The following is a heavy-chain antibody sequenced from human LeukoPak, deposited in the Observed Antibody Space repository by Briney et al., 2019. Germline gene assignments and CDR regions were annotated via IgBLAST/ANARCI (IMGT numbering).Heavy chain of an antibody. D-gene: IGHD2-2*01. Sequence: GESLKISCKGSGYSFTSYWIGWVRQIPGKGLEWMGIIYPGDSDTRYSPSFQGQVTISADKSIRTAYLQWSSLKASDTAMYYCARIAGYCSSTSCYAFDIWGQGTMVTVSS. J-gene: IGHJ3*02. V-gene: IGHV5-51*01. CDR3: ARIAGYCSSTSCYAFDI. CDR1: GYSFTSYW. CDR2: IYPGDSDT.